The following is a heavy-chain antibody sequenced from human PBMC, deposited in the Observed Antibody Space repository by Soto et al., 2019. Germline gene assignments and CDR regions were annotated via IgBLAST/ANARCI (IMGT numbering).Heavy chain of an antibody. V-gene: IGHV4-30-2*01. J-gene: IGHJ5*02. Sequence: QLQLQESGSGLVKPSQTLSLTCAVSGGSISSGGYSWSWIRQPPGKGLEWIGYIYHSGSTYYNPSIKSRVTISVDSSKNQCSLKLSSVTAADTAVYYCARRDDIPNWFDPWGQGTLVTVSS. CDR1: GGSISSGGYS. CDR2: IYHSGST. D-gene: IGHD3-9*01. CDR3: ARRDDIPNWFDP.